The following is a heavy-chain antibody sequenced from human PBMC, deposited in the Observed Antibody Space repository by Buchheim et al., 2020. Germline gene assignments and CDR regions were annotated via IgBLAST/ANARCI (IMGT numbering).Heavy chain of an antibody. J-gene: IGHJ4*02. CDR2: LYYSGNT. Sequence: QVQLQESGPGLVKPSQTLSLTCTVSGDSISSGDYCCTWVRQHPGKGLEWIGYLYYSGNTYYNPSLKSRGTISVDTSKNQVSLKLSSVTAADTAVYYCARRSTSGNFDYWGQGTL. CDR1: GDSISSGDYC. V-gene: IGHV4-31*03. CDR3: ARRSTSGNFDY. D-gene: IGHD6-13*01.